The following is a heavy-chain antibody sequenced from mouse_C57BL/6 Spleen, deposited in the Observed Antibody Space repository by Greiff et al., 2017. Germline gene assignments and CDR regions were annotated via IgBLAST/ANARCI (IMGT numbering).Heavy chain of an antibody. CDR2: IDPETGGT. CDR1: GYTFTDYE. V-gene: IGHV1-15*01. Sequence: QVQLQQSGAELVRPGASVTLSCKASGYTFTDYEMHWVKQTPVHGLEWIGAIDPETGGTAYNQKFKGKAILTADKSSSTSYMELRSLTSEDSAVYYCTRIPLDYWGQGTSVTVSS. CDR3: TRIPLDY. J-gene: IGHJ4*01.